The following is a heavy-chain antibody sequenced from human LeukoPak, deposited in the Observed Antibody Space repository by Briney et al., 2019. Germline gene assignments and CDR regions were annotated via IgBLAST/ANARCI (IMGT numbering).Heavy chain of an antibody. CDR3: AREHVRGNAP. Sequence: ASVKVSCKVSGYTLTELSMHWVRQAPGKGLEWMGGFDPEDGETIYAQKFQGRVTITADKSTSTAYMELSSLRSEDTAVYYCAREHVRGNAPWGQGTLVTVSS. CDR1: GYTLTELS. CDR2: FDPEDGET. D-gene: IGHD3-10*02. J-gene: IGHJ5*02. V-gene: IGHV1-24*01.